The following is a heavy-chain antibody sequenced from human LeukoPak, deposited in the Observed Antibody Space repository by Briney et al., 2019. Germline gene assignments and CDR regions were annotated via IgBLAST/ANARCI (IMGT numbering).Heavy chain of an antibody. D-gene: IGHD4-23*01. CDR2: IFYTGST. CDR3: ATLTGGDDAFDI. CDR1: GGSISSYY. J-gene: IGHJ3*02. Sequence: ASETLSLTCTVSGGSISSYYWSWIRQPPGKGLEWIGYIFYTGSTNYNPSLKSRVTISVLTSKNRFSLKLSSVTAADTAVYYCATLTGGDDAFDIWGQGTMVTVSS. V-gene: IGHV4-59*01.